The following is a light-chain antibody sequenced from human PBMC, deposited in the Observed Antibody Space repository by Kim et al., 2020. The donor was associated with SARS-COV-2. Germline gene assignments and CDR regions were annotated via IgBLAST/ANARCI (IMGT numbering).Light chain of an antibody. J-gene: IGLJ2*01. V-gene: IGLV6-57*03. CDR1: SGRIASNF. CDR3: QSGRL. Sequence: SELPAKTVTISCTRSSGRIASNFVQWYQQRPGSAPTSVIYEDNQRPSWVPDRFSGSIDDSSNSASLTISGLKTEDEADYYCQSGRLFGGGTQLTVL. CDR2: EDN.